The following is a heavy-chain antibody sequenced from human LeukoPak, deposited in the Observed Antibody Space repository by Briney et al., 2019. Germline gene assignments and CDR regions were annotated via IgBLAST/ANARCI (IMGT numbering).Heavy chain of an antibody. Sequence: PSETLSLTCSVSGGSIGSYHWNWIRQPSGKGLEWIGIVFNNGGTKHNPSLKSRAAISVDTSKNQFALKLSSVTAADTAVYYCVASYGGYVLDYWGQGALVIVSS. CDR2: VFNNGGT. CDR1: GGSIGSYH. V-gene: IGHV4-59*01. D-gene: IGHD5-12*01. CDR3: VASYGGYVLDY. J-gene: IGHJ4*02.